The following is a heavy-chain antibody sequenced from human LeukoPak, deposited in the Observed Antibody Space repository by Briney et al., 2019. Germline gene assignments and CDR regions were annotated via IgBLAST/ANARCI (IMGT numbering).Heavy chain of an antibody. CDR3: ASAFQNYDILTGPFDY. V-gene: IGHV3-33*01. J-gene: IGHJ4*02. Sequence: GGSLRLSCAASGFTFSSYGTHWVRQAPGKGLEWVAFIWYDGSNKYYADSVKGRFTISRDNSKNTLYLQMNSLRAEDTAVYYCASAFQNYDILTGPFDYWGQGTLVTVSS. CDR1: GFTFSSYG. CDR2: IWYDGSNK. D-gene: IGHD3-9*01.